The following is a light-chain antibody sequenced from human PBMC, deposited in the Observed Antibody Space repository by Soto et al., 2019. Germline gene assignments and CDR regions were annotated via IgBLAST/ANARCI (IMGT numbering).Light chain of an antibody. V-gene: IGLV1-40*01. CDR1: SSNIGAGYD. CDR3: QSYDSSLSGSNVV. CDR2: GNS. J-gene: IGLJ2*01. Sequence: QSVLTQPPSVSGAPGQRVTISCTGSSSNIGAGYDVHWYQQLPGTAPKLLIYGNSNRPSGVPDRFSGPKSGTSASLAITGLQAEDEADYYCQSYDSSLSGSNVVFGGGTKLTVX.